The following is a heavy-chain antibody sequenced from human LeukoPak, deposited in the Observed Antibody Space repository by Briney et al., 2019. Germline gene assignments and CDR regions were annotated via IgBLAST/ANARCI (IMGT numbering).Heavy chain of an antibody. Sequence: GRSLRLSCAASGFTFSSYSMNWVRQAPGKGLEWVSYISSSSSTIYYADSVKGRFTISRDNAKNSLYLQMNSLRAEDTAVYYCARAYGDYPFDYWGQGTLVTVSS. V-gene: IGHV3-48*01. CDR3: ARAYGDYPFDY. D-gene: IGHD4-17*01. CDR1: GFTFSSYS. J-gene: IGHJ4*02. CDR2: ISSSSSTI.